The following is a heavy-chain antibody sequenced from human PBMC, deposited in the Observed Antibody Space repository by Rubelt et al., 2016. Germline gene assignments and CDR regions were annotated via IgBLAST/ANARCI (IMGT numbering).Heavy chain of an antibody. CDR3: ARANHGDYEDY. CDR1: GYTFTSYA. Sequence: QVQLVQSGAEVKKPGASVKVSCKASGYTFTSYAMHWVRQAPGQRLEWMGWINGGNGNTKYSQKLKDRVYSTRDASANKAYMELSSLRSEDTAVYYCARANHGDYEDYWGQGTLVTVSS. V-gene: IGHV1-3*01. J-gene: IGHJ4*02. D-gene: IGHD4-17*01. CDR2: INGGNGNT.